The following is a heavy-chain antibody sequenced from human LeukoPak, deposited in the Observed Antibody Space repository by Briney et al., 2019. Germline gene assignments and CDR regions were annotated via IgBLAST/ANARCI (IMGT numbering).Heavy chain of an antibody. CDR3: ARDIDTSSHYGWFDP. CDR2: FWAEGTKK. J-gene: IGHJ5*02. CDR1: GFTFSNYG. Sequence: HPGGSLRLSCATSGFTFSNYGMHWVRQAPGKGLEWVAVFWAEGTKKYYRDSVKGRFTISRDTSKNTVYLQMNSLRAEDTAVYYCARDIDTSSHYGWFDPWGQGTLVTVSS. V-gene: IGHV3-33*01. D-gene: IGHD3-22*01.